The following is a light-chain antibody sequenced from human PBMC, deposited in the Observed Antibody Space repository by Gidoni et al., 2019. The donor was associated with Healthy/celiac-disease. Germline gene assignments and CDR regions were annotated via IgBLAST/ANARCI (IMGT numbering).Light chain of an antibody. CDR1: QSISSY. CDR3: QQRYSTPPWT. J-gene: IGKJ1*01. V-gene: IGKV1-39*01. Sequence: DIQMTKSTSSLSAAVGDRVTITCRASQSISSYLNWYQQKPGKAPKLLIYAASSFQSGVPSRFIGSGSWTAFTLTIISLQPEDFATYYCQQRYSTPPWTFGQGTKVEIK. CDR2: AAS.